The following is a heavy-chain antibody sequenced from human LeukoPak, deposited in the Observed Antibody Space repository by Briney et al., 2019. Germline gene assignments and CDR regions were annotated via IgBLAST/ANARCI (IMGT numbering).Heavy chain of an antibody. CDR3: ARHGMMNLVRGAFWYFDL. D-gene: IGHD3-10*01. CDR2: IYNTGSS. Sequence: SETLSLTCTVSGGSVSSDSWHWIRQPPGKGLEWIGYIYNTGSSNHNPSLKNRVTISFDKSKSQLSLNLSSVTAADTAIYYCARHGMMNLVRGAFWYFDLWGRGTLVTVSS. J-gene: IGHJ2*01. CDR1: GGSVSSDS. V-gene: IGHV4-59*08.